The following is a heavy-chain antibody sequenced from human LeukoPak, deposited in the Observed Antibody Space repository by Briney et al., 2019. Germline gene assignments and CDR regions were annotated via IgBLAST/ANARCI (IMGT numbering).Heavy chain of an antibody. V-gene: IGHV1-24*01. J-gene: IGHJ4*02. CDR2: FDPENDER. CDR1: GHTLSELP. D-gene: IGHD2-21*02. Sequence: ASVKVSCKVSGHTLSELPMYWVRQAPGEGLEWMGGFDPENDERIYAQKFRGRVTMTEDTSANTAYMELSSLRSDDTAVYYCATEVTSIVPDYWGQGTLVTVSS. CDR3: ATEVTSIVPDY.